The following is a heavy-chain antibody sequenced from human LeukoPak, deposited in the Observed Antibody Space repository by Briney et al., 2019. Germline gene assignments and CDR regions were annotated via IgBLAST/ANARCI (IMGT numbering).Heavy chain of an antibody. J-gene: IGHJ3*02. D-gene: IGHD3-22*01. V-gene: IGHV5-51*01. Sequence: GESLKIPCKGSGYSFATFWIAWVRQVPGKGLEWIGVIYPVDSDTRYSPSFQGQVTISVDKSTSTAYLQWSSLKASDTAMYYCAKTNYYETSGWASGLSPFDMWGRGTMVTVSS. CDR1: GYSFATFW. CDR3: AKTNYYETSGWASGLSPFDM. CDR2: IYPVDSDT.